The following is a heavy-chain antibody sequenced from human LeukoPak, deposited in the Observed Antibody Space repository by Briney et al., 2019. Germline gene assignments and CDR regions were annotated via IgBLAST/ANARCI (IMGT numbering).Heavy chain of an antibody. J-gene: IGHJ4*02. CDR1: GFTFSSYV. Sequence: PGGSLRLSCAASGFTFSSYVMNWVRQAPGKGLEWVAVISYDGSNKYYADSVKGRFTISRDNSKNTVYLQMNSLRAEDTATYYCARDKGSSYLSFFDYWGQGALVTVSS. D-gene: IGHD6-6*01. CDR3: ARDKGSSYLSFFDY. CDR2: ISYDGSNK. V-gene: IGHV3-30*04.